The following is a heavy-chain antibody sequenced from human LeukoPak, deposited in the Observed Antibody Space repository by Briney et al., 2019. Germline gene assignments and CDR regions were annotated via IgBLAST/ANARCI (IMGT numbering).Heavy chain of an antibody. V-gene: IGHV1-69*06. Sequence: SVKVSCKASGGTFSSYAISWVRQAPGQGLEWMGGIIPIFGTANYAQKFQGRVTITADKSTSTAYMELSSLRSEDTAVYYCARDKDIVENWFDPWGQGTLVTVSS. CDR2: IIPIFGTA. CDR1: GGTFSSYA. CDR3: ARDKDIVENWFDP. D-gene: IGHD2-15*01. J-gene: IGHJ5*02.